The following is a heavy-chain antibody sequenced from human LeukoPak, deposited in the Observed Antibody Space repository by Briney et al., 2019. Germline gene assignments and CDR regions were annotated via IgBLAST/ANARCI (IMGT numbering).Heavy chain of an antibody. Sequence: YYMTWVRQAPGKGLEWIGYIYYSGSTYYNPSLKSRVTISVDTSKNQFSLKLSSVTAADTAVYYCARTVVPAAYGMDVWGQGTTVTVSS. V-gene: IGHV4-31*02. CDR3: ARTVVPAAYGMDV. J-gene: IGHJ6*02. D-gene: IGHD2-2*01. CDR1: YY. CDR2: IYYSGST.